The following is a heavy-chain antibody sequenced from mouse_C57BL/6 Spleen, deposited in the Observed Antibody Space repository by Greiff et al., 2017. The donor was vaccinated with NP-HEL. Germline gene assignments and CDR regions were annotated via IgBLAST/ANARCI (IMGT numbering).Heavy chain of an antibody. CDR3: ARGYLDV. J-gene: IGHJ1*03. CDR1: GYSITSGYY. CDR2: ISYDGSN. Sequence: VQLKESGPGLVKPSQSLSLTCSVTGYSITSGYYWNWIRQFPGNKLEWMGYISYDGSNNYNPSLKNRISIPRDTSKNQFFLKLNSVTTEDTATYYCARGYLDVWGTGTTVTVSS. V-gene: IGHV3-6*01.